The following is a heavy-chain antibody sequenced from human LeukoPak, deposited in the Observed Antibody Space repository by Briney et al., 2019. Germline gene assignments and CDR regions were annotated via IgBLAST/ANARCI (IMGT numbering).Heavy chain of an antibody. J-gene: IGHJ4*02. Sequence: NPSETLSLTCTVSGGSISGYYWSWIRQPPGQGLEWIGYIYYSGSTNYNPSLKSRVTISLDTSKNQFSLKLSSVTAADTAVYYCAGAIGRDGYNFDFDYWGQGTLVTVSS. CDR3: AGAIGRDGYNFDFDY. V-gene: IGHV4-59*01. CDR1: GGSISGYY. CDR2: IYYSGST. D-gene: IGHD5-24*01.